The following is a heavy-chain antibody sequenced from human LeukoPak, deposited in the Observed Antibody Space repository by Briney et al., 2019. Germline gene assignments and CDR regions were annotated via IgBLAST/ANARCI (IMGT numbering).Heavy chain of an antibody. CDR2: IYHSGST. Sequence: PSETLSLTCAVSGGSISSGGYSWSWIRQPPGKGLEWIGYIYHSGSTYYNPSLKSRVTISVDRSKNQFSLKLSSVTAADTAVYHCARGNSGYERGRFDYWGQGTLVTVSS. V-gene: IGHV4-30-2*01. CDR1: GGSISSGGYS. D-gene: IGHD5-12*01. J-gene: IGHJ4*02. CDR3: ARGNSGYERGRFDY.